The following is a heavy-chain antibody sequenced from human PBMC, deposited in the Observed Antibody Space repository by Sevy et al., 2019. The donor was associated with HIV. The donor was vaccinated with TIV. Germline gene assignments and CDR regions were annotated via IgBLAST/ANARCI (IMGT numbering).Heavy chain of an antibody. CDR1: GGSISSFY. CDR2: LYYSGST. D-gene: IGHD3-10*01. Sequence: SETLSLTCTVSGGSISSFYWSWIRQPPGKGLEWIGYLYYSGSTNYRPSLESRVSISVDTSKNQFSLNLSSVTAADTAVYYCARAGGAKDYGMDVWGQGTTVTVSS. V-gene: IGHV4-59*01. CDR3: ARAGGAKDYGMDV. J-gene: IGHJ6*02.